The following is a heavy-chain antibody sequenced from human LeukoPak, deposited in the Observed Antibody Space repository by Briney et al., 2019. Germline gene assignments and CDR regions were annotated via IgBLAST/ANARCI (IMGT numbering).Heavy chain of an antibody. J-gene: IGHJ4*02. CDR3: ARVSGGLYYDILTGYYPLDY. V-gene: IGHV3-21*01. CDR2: ISSSSSYI. Sequence: GGSLRLSCAASGFTFSSYSMNWVRQAPGKGLEWVSSISSSSSYIYYADSVKGRFTISRDNAKNSLYLQMNSLRAEDTAVYYCARVSGGLYYDILTGYYPLDYWGQGTLVTVSS. CDR1: GFTFSSYS. D-gene: IGHD3-9*01.